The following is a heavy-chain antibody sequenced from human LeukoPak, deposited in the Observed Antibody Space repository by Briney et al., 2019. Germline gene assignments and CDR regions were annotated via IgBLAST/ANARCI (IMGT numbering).Heavy chain of an antibody. CDR2: IYYSGST. V-gene: IGHV4-39*01. J-gene: IGHJ4*02. D-gene: IGHD2-2*01. CDR3: ARHRDIVVVPAASPIGY. CDR1: GGSISSSSYY. Sequence: SETLSLTCTVSGGSISSSSYYWGWIRQPPGKGLEWIGRIYYSGSTYYNPSLKSRVTISVDTSKNQFSLKLSSVTAADTAVYYCARHRDIVVVPAASPIGYWGQGTLVTVSS.